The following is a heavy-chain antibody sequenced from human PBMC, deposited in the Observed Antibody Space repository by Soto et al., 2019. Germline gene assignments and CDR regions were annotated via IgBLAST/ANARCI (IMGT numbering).Heavy chain of an antibody. D-gene: IGHD6-13*01. CDR3: ARVFPGAAAAAEY. CDR1: GYTFTSYA. J-gene: IGHJ4*02. CDR2: INAGNGNT. Sequence: ASVKVSCKASGYTFTSYAMHWVRQAPGQRLEWMGWINAGNGNTKYSQKFQGRVTITRDTSASTAYMELSSLRSEDTAVYYCARVFPGAAAAAEYWGQGTQVTVSS. V-gene: IGHV1-3*01.